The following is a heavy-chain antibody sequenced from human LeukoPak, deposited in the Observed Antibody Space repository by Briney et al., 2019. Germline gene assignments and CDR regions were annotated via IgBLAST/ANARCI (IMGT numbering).Heavy chain of an antibody. J-gene: IGHJ4*02. Sequence: PSETLSLTCAVYGGSFIGYYWSWIRQPPGKGLEWIGEINHSGGANYNPSLKSRVTISADTSKSQFSLKLGSVTAADTAVYYCARVPLRFLEPFDYWGQGTLVTVSS. CDR1: GGSFIGYY. CDR3: ARVPLRFLEPFDY. D-gene: IGHD3-3*01. V-gene: IGHV4-34*01. CDR2: INHSGGA.